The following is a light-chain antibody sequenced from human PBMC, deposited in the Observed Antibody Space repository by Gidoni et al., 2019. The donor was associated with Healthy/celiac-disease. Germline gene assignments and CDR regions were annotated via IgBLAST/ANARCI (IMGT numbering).Light chain of an antibody. Sequence: EIVLTQPPATLSSSPGERAILSCRASQSVSSYLAWYQQKPGQAPRLLIYDASNRATGIPARFSGSGSGTDFTLTISSLEPEDFAVYYCQQRSNWPIFTFGPGTKVDIK. V-gene: IGKV3-11*01. CDR3: QQRSNWPIFT. J-gene: IGKJ3*01. CDR1: QSVSSY. CDR2: DAS.